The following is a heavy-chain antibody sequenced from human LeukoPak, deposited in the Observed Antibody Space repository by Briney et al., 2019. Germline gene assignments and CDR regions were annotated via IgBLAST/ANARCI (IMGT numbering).Heavy chain of an antibody. V-gene: IGHV4-39*07. CDR3: ARSGYYDSSGYLNAFDI. J-gene: IGHJ3*02. D-gene: IGHD3-22*01. CDR1: GGSISSSSYY. Sequence: SETLSLTCTVSGGSISSSSYYWGWIRQPPGKGLEWIGSIYYSGSTYYNPSLKSRVTISVDTSKNQFFLKLSSVTAADTAVYYCARSGYYDSSGYLNAFDIWGQGTMVTVSS. CDR2: IYYSGST.